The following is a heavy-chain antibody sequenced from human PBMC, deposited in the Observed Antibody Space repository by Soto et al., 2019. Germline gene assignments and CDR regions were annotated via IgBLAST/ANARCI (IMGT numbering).Heavy chain of an antibody. V-gene: IGHV3-23*01. CDR1: GFTFSSYA. CDR2: ISGSGGST. D-gene: IGHD3-10*01. Sequence: EVQLLESGGGLVQPGGSLRLSCAASGFTFSSYAMSWVRQAPGKGLEWVSAISGSGGSTYYADSVKGRFTISRDNSKNSLYLQMKSVRSEDTAVYYGAKASGWFGEFDYWGQGTLVTVSS. CDR3: AKASGWFGEFDY. J-gene: IGHJ4*02.